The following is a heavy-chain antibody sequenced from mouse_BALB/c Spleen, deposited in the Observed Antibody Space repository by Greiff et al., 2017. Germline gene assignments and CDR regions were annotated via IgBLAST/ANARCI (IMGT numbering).Heavy chain of an antibody. CDR2: INPSSGYT. Sequence: QVQLQQSGAELARPGASVKMSCKASGYTFTSYTMHWVKQRPGQGLEWIGYINPSSGYTNYNQKFKDKATLTADKSSSTAYMQLSSLTSEDSAVYYCARWGNWDYYAMDYWGQGTSVTVSS. V-gene: IGHV1-4*01. CDR1: GYTFTSYT. D-gene: IGHD4-1*01. J-gene: IGHJ4*01. CDR3: ARWGNWDYYAMDY.